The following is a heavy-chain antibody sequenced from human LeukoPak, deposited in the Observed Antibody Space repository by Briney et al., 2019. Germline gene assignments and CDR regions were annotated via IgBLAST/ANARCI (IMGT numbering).Heavy chain of an antibody. CDR2: IGYDGSKK. Sequence: PGGSLRLSCAASGFTFSSYGMHWVRQAPGEGLECVAYIGYDGSKKYYSDSVKGRFTISRDNSKNTVHLQMNSLRAADTALYFCARDLGGIYYIACWGQGTLVTVSS. J-gene: IGHJ4*02. CDR3: ARDLGGIYYIAC. V-gene: IGHV3-30*02. D-gene: IGHD2-15*01. CDR1: GFTFSSYG.